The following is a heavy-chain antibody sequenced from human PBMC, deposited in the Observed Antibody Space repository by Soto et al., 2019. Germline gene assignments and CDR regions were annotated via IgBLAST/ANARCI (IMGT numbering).Heavy chain of an antibody. CDR1: GYTFTSYG. V-gene: IGHV1-18*01. CDR3: ARVLEHYYDRSGYFDS. J-gene: IGHJ4*02. Sequence: GASVKVSCKASGYTFTSYGISWVRQAPGQGLEWMGWISAYNGNTNYAQKLQGRVTMTTDTSTSTAYMELRSLRSDDTAVYYCARVLEHYYDRSGYFDSGAQGTLVPVSS. D-gene: IGHD3-22*01. CDR2: ISAYNGNT.